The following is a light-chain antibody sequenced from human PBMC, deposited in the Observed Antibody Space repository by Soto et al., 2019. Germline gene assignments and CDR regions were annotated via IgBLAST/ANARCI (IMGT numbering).Light chain of an antibody. V-gene: IGKV3D-20*02. J-gene: IGKJ1*01. CDR3: QQRSNWPKT. CDR1: QSVSSSY. Sequence: EIVLTQSPGTLSLSPGERDTRSCMASQSVSSSYLAWYQQKPGQAPRLLIYDAYNRATGITARFSGSGSGTDFTITISSLEPEDFAVYYCQQRSNWPKTFGQGTKVDIK. CDR2: DAY.